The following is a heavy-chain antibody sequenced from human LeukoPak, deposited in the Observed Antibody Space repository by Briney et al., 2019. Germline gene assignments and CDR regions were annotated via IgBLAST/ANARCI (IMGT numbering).Heavy chain of an antibody. CDR2: MNPNSGNT. V-gene: IGHV1-8*01. CDR1: GYAFTNYD. CDR3: ARPAGYCTNGVCYKIFDY. J-gene: IGHJ4*02. D-gene: IGHD2-8*01. Sequence: GASGKVSCKASGYAFTNYDINWVRRATGQGLEWMGWMNPNSGNTGYAQKFQGRVTMTRSTSISTAYMELSSLTSEDTAVYYCARPAGYCTNGVCYKIFDYWGQGTLVTVSS.